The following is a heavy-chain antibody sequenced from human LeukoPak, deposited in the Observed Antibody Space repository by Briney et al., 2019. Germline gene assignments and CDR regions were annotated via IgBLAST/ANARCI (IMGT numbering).Heavy chain of an antibody. V-gene: IGHV4-4*02. D-gene: IGHD3-10*01. J-gene: IGHJ3*02. Sequence: KPSETLSLTCAVSGGSISSSNWWSWVRQPPGKGLEWIGEIYHSGSTNYNPSLKSRVTISVDKSKNQFSLKLSSVTAADTAVYYCARDGHMVRGVIHYAFDIWGQGTMVTVSS. CDR2: IYHSGST. CDR1: GGSISSSNW. CDR3: ARDGHMVRGVIHYAFDI.